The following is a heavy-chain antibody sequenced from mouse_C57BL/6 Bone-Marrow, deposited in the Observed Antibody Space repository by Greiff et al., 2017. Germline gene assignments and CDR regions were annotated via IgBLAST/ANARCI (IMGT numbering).Heavy chain of an antibody. CDR3: ARDRGWLLPWYFDV. CDR1: GYSITSGYY. CDR2: ISYDGSN. J-gene: IGHJ1*03. D-gene: IGHD2-3*01. Sequence: VQLQQSGPGLVKPSQSLSLTCSVTGYSITSGYYWNWIRQFPGNKLEWMGYISYDGSNNYNPSLKNRISITRDTSKHQFFLKLNSVTTEDTATYYCARDRGWLLPWYFDVWGTGTTVTVSS. V-gene: IGHV3-6*01.